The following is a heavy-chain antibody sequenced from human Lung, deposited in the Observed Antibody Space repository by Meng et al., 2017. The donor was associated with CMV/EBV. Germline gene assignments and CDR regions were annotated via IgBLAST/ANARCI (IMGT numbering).Heavy chain of an antibody. V-gene: IGHV1-69*01. CDR1: GGSFRTYT. Sequence: GQVGQSGAEVKKPGYSGKVACKTSGGSFRTYTFGWGRQAPGQGLEWMGGLIPVLNKAKSAPRFQDRVTFTADETTTTAYMELSSLTFEDTAVYFCARGRGNQPLFDFWGQGTLVTVSS. D-gene: IGHD2/OR15-2a*01. CDR3: ARGRGNQPLFDF. CDR2: LIPVLNKA. J-gene: IGHJ4*02.